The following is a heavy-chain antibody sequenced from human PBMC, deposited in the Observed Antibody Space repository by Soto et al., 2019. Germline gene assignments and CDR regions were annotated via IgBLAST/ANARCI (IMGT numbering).Heavy chain of an antibody. J-gene: IGHJ6*02. CDR2: IVVGSGNT. V-gene: IGHV1-58*01. CDR3: AAESYYYDSSGYYRYYYYYGMDV. D-gene: IGHD3-22*01. CDR1: GFTFTSSA. Sequence: GASVKVSCKASGFTFTSSAVQWVRQARGQRLEWIGWIVVGSGNTNYAQKFQERVTITRDMSTSTAYMELSSLRSEDTAVYYCAAESYYYDSSGYYRYYYYYGMDVWG.